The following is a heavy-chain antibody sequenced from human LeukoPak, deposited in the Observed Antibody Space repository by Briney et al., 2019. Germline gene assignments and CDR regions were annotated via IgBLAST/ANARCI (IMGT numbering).Heavy chain of an antibody. Sequence: GGSLRLSCAASGFTFSSYSMNWVRQAPGKGLEWVSSISSSSSYIYYADSVKGRFTISRDNAKNSLYLQMNSLRAEDTAVYYCAGDQGIEVPLYYGMDVWGKGTTVTVSS. D-gene: IGHD2-21*01. V-gene: IGHV3-21*01. CDR3: AGDQGIEVPLYYGMDV. CDR2: ISSSSSYI. J-gene: IGHJ6*04. CDR1: GFTFSSYS.